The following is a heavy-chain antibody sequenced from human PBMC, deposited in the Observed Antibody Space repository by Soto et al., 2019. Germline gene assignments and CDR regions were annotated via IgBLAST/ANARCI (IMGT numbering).Heavy chain of an antibody. CDR2: MNRNSGNT. D-gene: IGHD6-13*01. J-gene: IGHJ6*03. CDR3: ARTAVYYCSPHYYYMDV. Sequence: GASVKGSCKASGYTFTRYGIKWVRQAPGQSLEWMGWMNRNSGNTGYAQKFQGRVTMTRNTSIRTAYMERRSLRSEDTAVYYCARTAVYYCSPHYYYMDVWGKGTTVTVSS. V-gene: IGHV1-8*01. CDR1: GYTFTRYG.